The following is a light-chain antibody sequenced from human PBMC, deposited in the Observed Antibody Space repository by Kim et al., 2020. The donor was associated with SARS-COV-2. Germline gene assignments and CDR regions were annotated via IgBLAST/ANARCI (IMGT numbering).Light chain of an antibody. CDR2: GAS. CDR1: QSVTSAY. V-gene: IGKV3-20*01. J-gene: IGKJ1*01. Sequence: LSPGEIATLSGRASQSVTSAYLAWFQHKPGQAPRLLIYGASSRATGIPDRFSGSGSGTDFTLTINRLEPEDFAVYYCQYYGASRTFGQGTKVDIK. CDR3: QYYGASRT.